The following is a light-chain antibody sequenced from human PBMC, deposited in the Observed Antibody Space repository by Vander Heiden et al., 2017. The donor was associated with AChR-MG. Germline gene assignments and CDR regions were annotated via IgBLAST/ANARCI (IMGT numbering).Light chain of an antibody. CDR1: TSNIASNF. Sequence: QSVLTQSPSASGTPGPRDSIPCSGSTSNIASNFVYWYHQLPGTAPNLLIYSNNQRPSGVPDRFSGSKSGTTASLAISGLRSEDEADYYCAAWDDSMSGVVFGGGTKRTVL. CDR2: SNN. V-gene: IGLV1-47*02. J-gene: IGLJ2*01. CDR3: AAWDDSMSGVV.